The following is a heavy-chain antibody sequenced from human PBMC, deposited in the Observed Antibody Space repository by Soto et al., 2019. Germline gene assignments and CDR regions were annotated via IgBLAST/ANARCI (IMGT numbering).Heavy chain of an antibody. CDR2: IYYSGST. CDR1: GGSISSGGYY. D-gene: IGHD3-3*01. V-gene: IGHV4-31*03. J-gene: IGHJ6*02. Sequence: QVQLQESGPGLVKPSQTLSLTCTVSGGSISSGGYYWSWIRQHPGKGLEWIGYIYYSGSTYYNPSLKSRVTLSVDTSKNQFSLKLSSVTAADTAVYYCARDSSYYDFWSGYYRDNYGMDVWGQGTTVTVSS. CDR3: ARDSSYYDFWSGYYRDNYGMDV.